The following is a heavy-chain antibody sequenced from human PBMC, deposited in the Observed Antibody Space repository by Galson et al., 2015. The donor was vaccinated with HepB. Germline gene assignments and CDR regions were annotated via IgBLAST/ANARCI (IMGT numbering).Heavy chain of an antibody. J-gene: IGHJ4*02. CDR1: GHTLSKLS. Sequence: SVKVSCKVSGHTLSKLSIYWVRQAPGKGLEWMATFVPEDGETTYAQKVHGRATLTEDTSTDTAYMELRSLRSEDTAVYYCVTSLAPTVTAYWGQGTLVTVSS. CDR3: VTSLAPTVTAY. CDR2: FVPEDGET. D-gene: IGHD4-17*01. V-gene: IGHV1-24*01.